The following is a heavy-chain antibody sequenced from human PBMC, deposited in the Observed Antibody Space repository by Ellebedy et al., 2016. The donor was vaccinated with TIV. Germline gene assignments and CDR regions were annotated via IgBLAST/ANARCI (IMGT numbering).Heavy chain of an antibody. CDR3: ARENWYNDY. Sequence: GESLKISCAASGFTVSYNYMSWVRQAPGKGLEWVSVLYSGDSTHYADSVRGRFIISRDNSNNTLFLQMNGLRAEDTAVYYCARENWYNDYWGQGTLVTVSS. J-gene: IGHJ4*02. CDR1: GFTVSYNY. V-gene: IGHV3-66*01. CDR2: LYSGDST. D-gene: IGHD1/OR15-1a*01.